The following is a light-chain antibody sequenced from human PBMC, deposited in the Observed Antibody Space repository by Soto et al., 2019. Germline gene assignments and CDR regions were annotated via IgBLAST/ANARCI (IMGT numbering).Light chain of an antibody. CDR3: SSLATSNPYV. CDR2: EVS. J-gene: IGLJ1*01. V-gene: IGLV2-14*01. Sequence: QSVLTQPASVSGSPGQSITISCTGTSSDVGGYNSVSWYQQHPGKVPKLLIYEVSNRPSGVSNRFSGSKSGNTASLTISGLQAEEEADYYCSSLATSNPYVFGSGTKLTVL. CDR1: SSDVGGYNS.